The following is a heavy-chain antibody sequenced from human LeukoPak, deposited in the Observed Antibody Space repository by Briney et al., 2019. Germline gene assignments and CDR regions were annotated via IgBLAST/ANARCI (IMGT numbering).Heavy chain of an antibody. D-gene: IGHD5-24*01. V-gene: IGHV3-20*04. CDR2: INWNGGST. J-gene: IGHJ1*01. CDR1: GYIFDDYG. CDR3: VRLGRDGYTYGAAY. Sequence: GGSLRLSCAGSGYIFDDYGMRWVRQAPGKGLEGVAGINWNGGSTGYAASVKGRCTISRDNPKTALYLEMNSLRVEDTAFYYCVRLGRDGYTYGAAYWGQGALVTVSS.